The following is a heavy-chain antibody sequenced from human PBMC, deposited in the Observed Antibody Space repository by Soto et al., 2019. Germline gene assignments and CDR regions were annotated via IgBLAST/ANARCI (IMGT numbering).Heavy chain of an antibody. J-gene: IGHJ6*02. Sequence: GGSLRLSCAASGFTFSSYGMHWVRQAPGKGLEWVAVISYDGSNKYYADSVKGRFTISRDNSKNTLYLQMNSLRAEDTAVYYSAKEGQYYDILTGYRSYYGMDVWGQGTTVTVSS. CDR3: AKEGQYYDILTGYRSYYGMDV. D-gene: IGHD3-9*01. CDR2: ISYDGSNK. V-gene: IGHV3-30*18. CDR1: GFTFSSYG.